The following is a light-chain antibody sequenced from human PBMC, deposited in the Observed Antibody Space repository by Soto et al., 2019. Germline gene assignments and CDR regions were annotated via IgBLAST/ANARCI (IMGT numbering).Light chain of an antibody. CDR3: SSCDDSLDGPV. CDR1: YSNIGSNF. J-gene: IGLJ3*02. Sequence: QSVLTQPPSASATPGQTVTISCSGRYSNIGSNFVSWYQRLPGPAPKLLIYSINQRPSGVPDRFSGSKSGTSASLTISGLQSEDEADYFCSSCDDSLDGPVFGGGTKLTVL. CDR2: SIN. V-gene: IGLV1-44*01.